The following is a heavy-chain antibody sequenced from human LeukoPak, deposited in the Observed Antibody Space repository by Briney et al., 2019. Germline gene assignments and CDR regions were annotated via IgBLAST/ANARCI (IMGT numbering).Heavy chain of an antibody. J-gene: IGHJ4*02. CDR3: AKDGLYQLRRLDY. CDR2: IRYDGSNK. Sequence: PGGSLRLSCAASGFTFSSYGMHWVRQAPGKGLEWVAFIRYDGSNKYYADSVKGRFTISRDNSKNTLYLQMNSLRAEDTAVYYCAKDGLYQLRRLDYWGQGTLVTVSS. D-gene: IGHD2-2*01. CDR1: GFTFSSYG. V-gene: IGHV3-30*02.